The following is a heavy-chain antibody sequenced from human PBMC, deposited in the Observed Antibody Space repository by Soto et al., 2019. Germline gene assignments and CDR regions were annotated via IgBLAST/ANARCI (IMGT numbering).Heavy chain of an antibody. CDR1: GFTFSSYW. V-gene: IGHV3-74*01. J-gene: IGHJ5*02. D-gene: IGHD2-21*01. Sequence: PGGSLRLSCAASGFTFSSYWRHWVRQAPGEGLVWVSRINSDGSSTTYADSVKGRFTISRDNAKNTLYLQMNSLRAEDTAVYYCARARPTYCGGDCYSYNWFDPWGQGTLVTVSS. CDR2: INSDGSST. CDR3: ARARPTYCGGDCYSYNWFDP.